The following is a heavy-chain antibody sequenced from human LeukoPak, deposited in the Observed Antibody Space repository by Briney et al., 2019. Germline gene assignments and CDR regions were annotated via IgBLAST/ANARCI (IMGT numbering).Heavy chain of an antibody. CDR3: ARGADGGSGNLADYFDC. Sequence: GGSLRLSCAASGFTFSNYAMHWVRQAPGKGLEWVAVISYHGMNKFYADSVKGRFTISRDSSKNALYLQMNNLRPEDTAVYFCARGADGGSGNLADYFDCWGQGSPVTVSS. CDR1: GFTFSNYA. J-gene: IGHJ4*02. V-gene: IGHV3-30*04. D-gene: IGHD3-10*01. CDR2: ISYHGMNK.